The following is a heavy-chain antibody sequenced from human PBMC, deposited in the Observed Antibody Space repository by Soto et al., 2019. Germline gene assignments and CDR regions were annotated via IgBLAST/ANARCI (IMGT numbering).Heavy chain of an antibody. CDR2: ISGSGGST. Sequence: VGSLRLSCAASGFTFSSYAMSWVRQAPGKGLEWVSAISGSGGSTYYADSVKGRFTISRDNSKNTLYLQMNSLRAEDTAVYYCAKDPRYCGGDCYSGRPYYFDYWGQGTLVTVSS. D-gene: IGHD2-21*02. CDR1: GFTFSSYA. V-gene: IGHV3-23*01. J-gene: IGHJ4*02. CDR3: AKDPRYCGGDCYSGRPYYFDY.